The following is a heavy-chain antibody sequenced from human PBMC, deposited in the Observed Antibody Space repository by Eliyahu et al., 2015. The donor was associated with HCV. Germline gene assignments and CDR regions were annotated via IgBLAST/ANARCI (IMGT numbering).Heavy chain of an antibody. V-gene: IGHV4-59*01. CDR2: IHYSGST. Sequence: QVQLQESGPGLVKPSETLSLTCXVXGGXIPTYXWSLTRQPPGKGLEWIGYIHYSGSTNYNPSLKSRVTISIDTSKNQFSLNLTSVTAADTAVYYCASGGGGIAVTGTGGWFDPWGQGTLVTVSS. CDR1: GGXIPTYX. J-gene: IGHJ5*02. CDR3: ASGGGGIAVTGTGGWFDP. D-gene: IGHD6-19*01.